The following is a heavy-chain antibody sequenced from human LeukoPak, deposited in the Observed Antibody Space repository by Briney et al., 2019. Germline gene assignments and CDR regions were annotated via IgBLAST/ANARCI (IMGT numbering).Heavy chain of an antibody. CDR2: ITSSSTYI. D-gene: IGHD3-10*01. CDR1: GFTFSTYN. V-gene: IGHV3-21*04. Sequence: GGSLRLSCAASGFTFSTYNMNWVRRAPGKGLEWVSSITSSSTYIYYADSVKGRFTISRDNARNSLYLQMNSLRVEDTAVYYCAEGPFITMVRGVIYYFDYWGQGTLVTVSS. J-gene: IGHJ4*02. CDR3: AEGPFITMVRGVIYYFDY.